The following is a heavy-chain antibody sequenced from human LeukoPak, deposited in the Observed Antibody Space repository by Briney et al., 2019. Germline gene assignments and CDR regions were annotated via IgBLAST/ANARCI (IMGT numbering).Heavy chain of an antibody. CDR2: IFSGGST. J-gene: IGHJ6*02. Sequence: GGSLRLSCAASGFTVSSNYMSWVRQAPGKGLEWVSVIFSGGSTYYADSVKGRFTISRDNSKNTLYLQMNSLRAEDTAVYYCAREDDMGYCSGGRCYKGYNAMDVWGQGTTVTVSS. CDR3: AREDDMGYCSGGRCYKGYNAMDV. V-gene: IGHV3-53*01. D-gene: IGHD2-15*01. CDR1: GFTVSSNY.